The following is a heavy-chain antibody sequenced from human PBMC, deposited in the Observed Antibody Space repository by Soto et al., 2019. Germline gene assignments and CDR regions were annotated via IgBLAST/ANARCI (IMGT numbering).Heavy chain of an antibody. CDR3: ARGNDYVYFYDY. D-gene: IGHD4-17*01. V-gene: IGHV4-30-4*01. CDR1: GGSLTTGDYY. J-gene: IGHJ4*02. Sequence: QVQLQESGPGLAKPSQTLSLICTVSGGSLTTGDYYWTWIRQSPGEGLEWIGYTSRSGNIFYNPALKSRIPISLDTSKDQFSLKLSSVTAADTAVYYCARGNDYVYFYDYWGQGTLVTVSS. CDR2: TSRSGNI.